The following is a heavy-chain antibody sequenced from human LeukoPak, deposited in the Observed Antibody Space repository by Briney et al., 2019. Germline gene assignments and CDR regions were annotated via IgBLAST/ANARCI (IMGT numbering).Heavy chain of an antibody. J-gene: IGHJ4*02. CDR3: ARDPRGSGWYEYYFDY. CDR2: IKQDGSEK. V-gene: IGHV3-7*01. CDR1: GFTFSSYW. D-gene: IGHD6-19*01. Sequence: PGGSLRLSCAASGFTFSSYWMSWVRQAPGKGLEWVANIKQDGSEKYYVDSVKGRFTISRDNAKNSLYLQMNSLRAEDTAVYYCARDPRGSGWYEYYFDYWGQGTLVTVSS.